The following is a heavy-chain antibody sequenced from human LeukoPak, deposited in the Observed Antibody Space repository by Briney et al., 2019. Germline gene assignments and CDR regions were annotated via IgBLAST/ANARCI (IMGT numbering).Heavy chain of an antibody. CDR1: GFTFSSYW. J-gene: IGHJ4*02. V-gene: IGHV3-7*01. D-gene: IGHD3-16*01. CDR3: ATERIGAQGAFDY. CDR2: IKQDGSEK. Sequence: PGGSLRLSCAASGFTFSSYWMSWVRQAPGKGLEWVANIKQDGSEKYYVDSVKGRFTISRDNAKNSLYLQMNSLRAEDTAVYYCATERIGAQGAFDYWGQGTLVTVSS.